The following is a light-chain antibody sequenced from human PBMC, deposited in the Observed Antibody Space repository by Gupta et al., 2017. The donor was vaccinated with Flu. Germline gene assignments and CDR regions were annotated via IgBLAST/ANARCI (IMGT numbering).Light chain of an antibody. CDR1: QSTSTY. J-gene: IGKJ1*01. V-gene: IGKV1-39*01. CDR2: AAS. CDR3: QQSDSVPWT. Sequence: DIQMTQSPSSLSASIGDRVTITCRASQSTSTYLNWYQHQPGKAPKLLIYAASSLQSGVPSRFSGSGSGTDFTLTITSLQSEDFATYYCQQSDSVPWTFGQGTKVEIK.